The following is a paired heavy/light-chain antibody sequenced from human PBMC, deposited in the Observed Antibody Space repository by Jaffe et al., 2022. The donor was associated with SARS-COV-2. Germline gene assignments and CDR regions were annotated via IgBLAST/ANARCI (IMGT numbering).Light chain of an antibody. CDR3: MQTLQLPLT. Sequence: DIVMTQSPLSLPVTPGEPASISCRSSQSLLHTNAYTYLDWYLQKPGQSPQLLIYLGSNRASGVPDRFSGSGSGTDFTLKISRVEAEDVGVYYCMQTLQLPLTFGGGTKVEIK. J-gene: IGKJ4*01. V-gene: IGKV2-28*01. CDR2: LGS. CDR1: QSLLHTNAYTY.
Heavy chain of an antibody. V-gene: IGHV3-74*01. CDR3: AREGDYGDCPIDY. Sequence: VQLVESGGGLLQPGGSLRLSCAASGFTFSHYWMHWVRQAPGKGLVWVSRINSDGSSISYADSVKGRFTISRDNAKNTVYLQMNSLRAEDTAVYYCAREGDYGDCPIDYWGQGTLVTVSS. D-gene: IGHD4-17*01. J-gene: IGHJ4*02. CDR1: GFTFSHYW. CDR2: INSDGSSI.